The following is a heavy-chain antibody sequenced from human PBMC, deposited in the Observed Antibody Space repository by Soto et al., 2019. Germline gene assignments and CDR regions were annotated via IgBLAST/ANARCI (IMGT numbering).Heavy chain of an antibody. CDR2: ISSSSSYI. CDR3: ARGDPRIAALALDI. V-gene: IGHV3-21*01. J-gene: IGHJ3*02. D-gene: IGHD6-6*01. CDR1: GFTFRRYS. Sequence: GGSLRLSCAASGFTFRRYSMPWVRQAPGKGLEWVSSISSSSSYIYYADSVKGRFTISRDPAKTSLSLQMNSLRAEDTAVYYCARGDPRIAALALDIWGQGTRGTVSS.